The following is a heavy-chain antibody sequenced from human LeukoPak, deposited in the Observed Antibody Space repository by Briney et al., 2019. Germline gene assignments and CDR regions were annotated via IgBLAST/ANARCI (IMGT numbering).Heavy chain of an antibody. J-gene: IGHJ4*02. D-gene: IGHD6-19*01. CDR3: AKYQRQWLPKGGFDY. CDR1: GFTFSSYG. Sequence: GGSLRLSCAASGFTFSSYGMHWVRQAPGKGLEWVAVISYDGNNKYYADSVKGRFTISRDSSKNTLYLQMDNLRAEDTAVYYCAKYQRQWLPKGGFDYWGQGTLVTVSS. V-gene: IGHV3-30*18. CDR2: ISYDGNNK.